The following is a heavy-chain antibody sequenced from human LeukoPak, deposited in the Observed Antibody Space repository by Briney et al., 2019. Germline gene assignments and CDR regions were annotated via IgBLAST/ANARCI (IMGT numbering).Heavy chain of an antibody. J-gene: IGHJ2*01. CDR1: GGTFSSYA. Sequence: SVTVSCKASGGTFSSYAISWVRQAPGQGLEWMGGIIPIFGTANYAQKFQGRVTITADESTSTAYMELSSLRSEDTAVYYCARDLEDLGPMGYFDLWGRGTLVTVSS. V-gene: IGHV1-69*01. D-gene: IGHD1-1*01. CDR2: IIPIFGTA. CDR3: ARDLEDLGPMGYFDL.